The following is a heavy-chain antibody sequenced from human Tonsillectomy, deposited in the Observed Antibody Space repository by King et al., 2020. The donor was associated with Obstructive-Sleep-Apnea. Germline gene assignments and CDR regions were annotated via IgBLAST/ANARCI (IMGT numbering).Heavy chain of an antibody. CDR3: AREPPRGYNSGASADRGPTCYYYGLDV. Sequence: QLVQSGAEVKKPGASVKVSCKASGYTFTSNSINWVRQAPGQGLEWMGWISAYNDNTNYAQKFQGRLTMTTDTSTSSAYMELRSLRSDDTAVYYCAREPPRGYNSGASADRGPTCYYYGLDVWGQGTTVTVSS. D-gene: IGHD5-18*01. CDR2: ISAYNDNT. V-gene: IGHV1-18*04. J-gene: IGHJ6*02. CDR1: GYTFTSNS.